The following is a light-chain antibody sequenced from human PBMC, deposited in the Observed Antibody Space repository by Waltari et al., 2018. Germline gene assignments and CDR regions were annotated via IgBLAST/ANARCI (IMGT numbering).Light chain of an antibody. CDR3: QKYGTLPAT. J-gene: IGKJ1*01. Sequence: IVLTQSPGTLSSYPGDSVPLSCRASQSVTRTLAWYQQKPGQAPRLLIYDASTRATGTPDRFSGSGSGTDFSLTISRLEPEDFAVYYCQKYGTLPATFGQGTKVEIK. CDR2: DAS. CDR1: QSVTRT. V-gene: IGKV3-20*01.